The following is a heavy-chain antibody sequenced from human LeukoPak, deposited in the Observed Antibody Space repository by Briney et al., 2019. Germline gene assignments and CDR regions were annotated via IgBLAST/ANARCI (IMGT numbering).Heavy chain of an antibody. CDR2: IYTSGST. CDR1: GGSISSYY. J-gene: IGHJ3*02. CDR3: ARDYDILTGYYGGDAFDI. Sequence: SETLSLTCTVSGGSISSYYWSWIRQPAGKGLEWIGRIYTSGSTNYNPSLKSRVTMSVDTSKSQFSLKLSSVTAADTAVYYCARDYDILTGYYGGDAFDIWGQGTMVTVSS. D-gene: IGHD3-9*01. V-gene: IGHV4-4*07.